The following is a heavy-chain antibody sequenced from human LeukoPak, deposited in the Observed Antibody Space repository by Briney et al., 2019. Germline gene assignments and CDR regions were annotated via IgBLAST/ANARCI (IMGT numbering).Heavy chain of an antibody. CDR2: IYYSGST. CDR1: GGSFSGYY. D-gene: IGHD3-22*01. CDR3: ARGGAAIPTYYYDSSGYPFDY. J-gene: IGHJ4*02. Sequence: PSETLSLTCAVYGGSFSGYYWSWIRQPPGKGLEWIGYIYYSGSTNYNPSLKSRVTISVDTSKNQFSLKLSSVTAADTAVYYCARGGAAIPTYYYDSSGYPFDYWGQGTLVTVSS. V-gene: IGHV4-59*01.